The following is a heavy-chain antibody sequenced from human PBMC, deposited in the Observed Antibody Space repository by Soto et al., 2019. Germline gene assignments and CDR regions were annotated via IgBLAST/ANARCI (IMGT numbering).Heavy chain of an antibody. Sequence: QVQLQESGPGLVKPSQTLSLTCTVSGGSISSGGYYWSWIRQHPGKGLEWIGYIYYSGSTYYNPSLKSRVTTSVDTSKNQFSLKLSSVTAADTAVYYCARDSHGILTGYDYWGQGTLVTVSS. CDR2: IYYSGST. V-gene: IGHV4-31*03. J-gene: IGHJ4*02. D-gene: IGHD3-9*01. CDR3: ARDSHGILTGYDY. CDR1: GGSISSGGYY.